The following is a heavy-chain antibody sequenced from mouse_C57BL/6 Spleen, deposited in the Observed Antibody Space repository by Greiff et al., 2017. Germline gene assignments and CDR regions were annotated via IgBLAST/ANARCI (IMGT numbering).Heavy chain of an antibody. J-gene: IGHJ3*01. CDR3: AGYYYGSGGAPFAY. V-gene: IGHV1-39*01. Sequence: VQLQQSGPELVKPGASVKISCKASGYSFTDYNMNWVKQSNGKSLEWIGVINPNYGTTSYNQKFKGKATLTVDQSSSTAYMQLNSLTSEDSAVXYCAGYYYGSGGAPFAYWGQGTLVTVSA. CDR2: INPNYGTT. CDR1: GYSFTDYN. D-gene: IGHD1-1*01.